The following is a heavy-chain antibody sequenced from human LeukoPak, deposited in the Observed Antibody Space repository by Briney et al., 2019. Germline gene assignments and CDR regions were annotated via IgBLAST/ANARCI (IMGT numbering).Heavy chain of an antibody. CDR3: AKDDAWLRFGE. Sequence: GSLRLSCAASGFTFDDYGMSWVRQAPGKGLEWVSGISPSGDITYYADSVKGRFTISRDNSKNTLYLEVISLTAEDTAVYYCAKDDAWLRFGEWSQGTLVTVSS. CDR1: GFTFDDYG. D-gene: IGHD3-10*01. J-gene: IGHJ4*02. V-gene: IGHV3-23*01. CDR2: ISPSGDIT.